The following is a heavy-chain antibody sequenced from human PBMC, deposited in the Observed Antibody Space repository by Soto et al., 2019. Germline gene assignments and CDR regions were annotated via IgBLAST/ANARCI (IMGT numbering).Heavy chain of an antibody. CDR2: INHSGST. CDR3: ARSRRDFWSGYTAYYYYYYMDV. Sequence: PSETLSLTCDVYGGSFSGYYWSWIRQPPGKGLEWIGEINHSGSTNYNPSLKSRVTISVDTSKNQFSLKLSSVTAADTAVYYCARSRRDFWSGYTAYYYYYYMDVWGKGTTVT. V-gene: IGHV4-34*01. CDR1: GGSFSGYY. D-gene: IGHD3-3*01. J-gene: IGHJ6*03.